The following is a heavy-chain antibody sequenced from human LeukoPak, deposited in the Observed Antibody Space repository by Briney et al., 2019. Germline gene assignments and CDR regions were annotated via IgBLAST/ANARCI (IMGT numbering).Heavy chain of an antibody. CDR2: VYSGGST. Sequence: GGSLRLSCVASGFSTYSNYMSWVRQPPGKGLEWVSVVYSGGSTNHAESVRGRFIVSRDLSRNTIYLQMNDLRPEDTAVYYCARDLGWDNITCFHFWGQGVLVTVSS. V-gene: IGHV3-66*02. D-gene: IGHD1-26*01. CDR3: ARDLGWDNITCFHF. CDR1: GFSTYSNY. J-gene: IGHJ4*02.